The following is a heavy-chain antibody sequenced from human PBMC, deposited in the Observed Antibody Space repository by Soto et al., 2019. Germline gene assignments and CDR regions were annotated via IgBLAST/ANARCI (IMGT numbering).Heavy chain of an antibody. CDR1: GFTVSSNY. CDR3: ASHSRDGYNSFDY. Sequence: EVQLVETGGGLIQPGGSLRLSCAASGFTVSSNYMSWVRQAPGKGLEWVSVIYSGGSTYYADSVKGRFTISRDNSKNTLYLQMNSLRAEYTAVYYCASHSRDGYNSFDYWGQGTLVTVSS. J-gene: IGHJ4*02. V-gene: IGHV3-53*02. CDR2: IYSGGST. D-gene: IGHD5-12*01.